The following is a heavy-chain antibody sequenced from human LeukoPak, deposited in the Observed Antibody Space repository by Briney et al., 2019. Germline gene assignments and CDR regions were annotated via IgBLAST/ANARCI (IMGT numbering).Heavy chain of an antibody. CDR1: GFTFSSYA. CDR3: ARDTRSYDSNGYYVY. D-gene: IGHD3-22*01. J-gene: IGHJ4*02. Sequence: GGSLRLSCAASGFTFSSYAMHWVRQAPGKGLEWVAVISYDGSNKYYADSVKGRFTISRDNSKNTLYLQMNSLRAEDTAVYYCARDTRSYDSNGYYVYWGQGTLVTVSS. V-gene: IGHV3-30-3*01. CDR2: ISYDGSNK.